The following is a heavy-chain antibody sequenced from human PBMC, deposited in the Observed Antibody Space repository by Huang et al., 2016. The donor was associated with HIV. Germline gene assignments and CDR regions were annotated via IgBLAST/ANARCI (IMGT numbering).Heavy chain of an antibody. D-gene: IGHD6-13*01. CDR3: AKGGSAAAVLDF. V-gene: IGHV3-30*18. J-gene: IGHJ4*02. CDR2: ISYDGKTK. CDR1: GFPFSSYG. Sequence: QVQLVESGGGVVQPGRSLRISCAASGFPFSSYGMHGVRQAPGKGMEWVAVISYDGKTKYYADSVKGRFSISRDNSKTTVYLQLNSLRVEDTAVYYCAKGGSAAAVLDFWGQGTLVTVSS.